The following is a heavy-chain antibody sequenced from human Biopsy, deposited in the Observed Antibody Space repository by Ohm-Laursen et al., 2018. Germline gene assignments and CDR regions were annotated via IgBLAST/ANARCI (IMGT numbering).Heavy chain of an antibody. J-gene: IGHJ6*02. Sequence: SSVKVSCKFSGGTFGNYAISWVRQAPGQGLEWMGGIITVSETAGYAERFQGRVTITADVTTTTAYMDLSGLRSEDTAVYYCVAYPSSGFFENNDDFAMDVWGQGTTVIVSS. CDR1: GGTFGNYA. V-gene: IGHV1-69*01. D-gene: IGHD6-19*01. CDR3: VAYPSSGFFENNDDFAMDV. CDR2: IITVSETA.